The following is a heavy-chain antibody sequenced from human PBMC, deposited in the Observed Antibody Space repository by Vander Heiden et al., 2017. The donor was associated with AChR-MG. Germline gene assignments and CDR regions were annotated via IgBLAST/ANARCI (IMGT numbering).Heavy chain of an antibody. Sequence: QVQLVQSGAEGKKPGCSVKVSCKASGGTFSSYAISWVRQAPEQGLEWMGGNIPVLGTANYAQKCQGRVTITADESTSTAYMELSRLRSEDTAVYYCAGAGGCSSTSCQGYYYYYYMDVWGKGTTVTVSS. CDR3: AGAGGCSSTSCQGYYYYYYMDV. CDR1: GGTFSSYA. CDR2: NIPVLGTA. D-gene: IGHD2-2*01. V-gene: IGHV1-69*01. J-gene: IGHJ6*03.